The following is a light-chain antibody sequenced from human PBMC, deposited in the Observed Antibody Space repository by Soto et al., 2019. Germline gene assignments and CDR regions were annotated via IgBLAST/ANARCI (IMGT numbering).Light chain of an antibody. CDR1: QSISSW. CDR2: DAS. CDR3: QQDTTYPWT. J-gene: IGKJ1*01. V-gene: IGKV1-5*01. Sequence: DIQMNQSPSTLSASVGDRVTITCRASQSISSWLAWYQQKPGRAPKVLIFDASSLESGVPSRFSGSGSATEFTLTISSLQPDDFATYYCQQDTTYPWTFGQGTKVDIK.